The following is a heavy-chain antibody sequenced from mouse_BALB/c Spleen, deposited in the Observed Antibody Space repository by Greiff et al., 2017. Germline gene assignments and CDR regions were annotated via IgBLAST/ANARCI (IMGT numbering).Heavy chain of an antibody. V-gene: IGHV2-6-4*01. CDR3: ARPHHGTWFAY. CDR1: GFSLSRYS. CDR2: IWGGGST. Sequence: QVQLKESGPGLVAPSQSLSITCTVSGFSLSRYSVHWVRQPPGKGLEWLGMIWGGGSTDYNSALKSRLSISKDNSKSQVFFKMNSLQANDTAIYYCARPHHGTWFAYWGQGTLVTVSA. J-gene: IGHJ3*01.